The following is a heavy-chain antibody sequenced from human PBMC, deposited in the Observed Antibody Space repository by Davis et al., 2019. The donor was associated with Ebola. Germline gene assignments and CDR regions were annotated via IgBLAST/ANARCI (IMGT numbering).Heavy chain of an antibody. D-gene: IGHD3-10*01. Sequence: GGSLRLSCAASGFTVSSNYMSWVRQAPGKGLEWVSYISSSGSTIYYADSVKGRFTISRDNAKNSLYLQMNSLRAEDTAVYYCARRTGITMVRGVILGPNWFDPWGQGTLVTVSS. V-gene: IGHV3-11*01. CDR1: GFTVSSNY. CDR3: ARRTGITMVRGVILGPNWFDP. J-gene: IGHJ5*02. CDR2: ISSSGSTI.